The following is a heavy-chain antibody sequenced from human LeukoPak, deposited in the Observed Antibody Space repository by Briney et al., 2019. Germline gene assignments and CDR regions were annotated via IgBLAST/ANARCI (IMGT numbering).Heavy chain of an antibody. D-gene: IGHD2-8*02. J-gene: IGHJ4*02. CDR3: ARDTDHYFDY. CDR2: ITTGRGET. Sequence: ASVKVSCKASGYTFTDYALHWVRQAPGQSLEWMGWITTGRGETRCSQEFQRRITFTRDTSASTVYMDLSDLRSEDTAVYYCARDTDHYFDYWGQGTLVTVSS. CDR1: GYTFTDYA. V-gene: IGHV1-3*03.